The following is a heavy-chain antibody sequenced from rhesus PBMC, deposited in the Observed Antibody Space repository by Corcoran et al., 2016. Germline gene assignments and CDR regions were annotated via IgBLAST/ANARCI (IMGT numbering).Heavy chain of an antibody. D-gene: IGHD1-20*01. V-gene: IGHV4-173*01. CDR3: ARGGAGTDDAFDF. Sequence: QLQLQESGPGLVKPSETLSLTCAVSGGSISSNYWSWIRQPPGKGLEWVGRISGKGGSTDYHPSLKSRVTLSTDTSKNQFSLKRSSVTAADTAVYYCARGGAGTDDAFDFWGQGLRVTVSS. CDR2: ISGKGGST. CDR1: GGSISSNY. J-gene: IGHJ3*01.